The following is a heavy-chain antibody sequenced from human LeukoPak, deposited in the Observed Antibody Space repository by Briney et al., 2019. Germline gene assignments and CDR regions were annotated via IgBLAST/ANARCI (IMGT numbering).Heavy chain of an antibody. CDR2: IYYSGST. V-gene: IGHV4-59*01. Sequence: PSETLSLTCTVSGGSISSYYWSWIRQPPGKGLEWIGYIYYSGSTSYNPSLKSRVTISVDTSKNQFSLKLSSVTAADTAVYYCARRVAMTTVTSWFDPWGQGTLVTVSS. J-gene: IGHJ5*02. CDR1: GGSISSYY. CDR3: ARRVAMTTVTSWFDP. D-gene: IGHD4-17*01.